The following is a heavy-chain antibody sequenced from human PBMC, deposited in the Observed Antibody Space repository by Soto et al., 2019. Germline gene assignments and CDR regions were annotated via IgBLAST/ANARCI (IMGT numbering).Heavy chain of an antibody. CDR2: ISYSGST. D-gene: IGHD3-16*02. J-gene: IGHJ4*02. CDR1: GGSISSGDYY. Sequence: QVQLQESGPGLVKPSQTLSLTCTVSGGSISSGDYYWSWIRRPPGKGLAWIGYISYSGSTYYNPSLKRRVTISDDTSKKLFSLNLSSVTAADTAVYYCARDGLGDDYVGGSYRFVAYWGQGTLVTVSS. CDR3: ARDGLGDDYVGGSYRFVAY. V-gene: IGHV4-30-4*01.